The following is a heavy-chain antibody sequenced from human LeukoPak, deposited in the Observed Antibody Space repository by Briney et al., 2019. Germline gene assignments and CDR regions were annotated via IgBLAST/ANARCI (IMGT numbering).Heavy chain of an antibody. Sequence: PGGSLRLSCAASGFTFSDYYMSWICQAPGKGLEWVSYISSSGSTIYYADSVKGRFTISRDNAKNSLYLQMNSLRAEDTAVHYCARDDYDSSGYPIDYWGQGTLVTVSS. CDR2: ISSSGSTI. J-gene: IGHJ4*02. V-gene: IGHV3-11*01. CDR1: GFTFSDYY. D-gene: IGHD3-22*01. CDR3: ARDDYDSSGYPIDY.